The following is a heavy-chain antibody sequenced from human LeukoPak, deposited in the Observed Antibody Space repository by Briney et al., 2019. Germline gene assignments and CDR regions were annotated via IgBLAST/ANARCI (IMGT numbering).Heavy chain of an antibody. CDR2: IKSKTDGGTT. CDR1: GFTFSNAW. CDR3: TTDYCSGGSCSKGFDY. J-gene: IGHJ4*02. D-gene: IGHD2-15*01. Sequence: GGSLRLSCAASGFTFSNAWMNWVRQAPGKGLEWVGRIKSKTDGGTTDYAAPVKGRFTISRDDSKNTLYLQMNSPKTEDTAVYYCTTDYCSGGSCSKGFDYWGQGILVTVSS. V-gene: IGHV3-15*07.